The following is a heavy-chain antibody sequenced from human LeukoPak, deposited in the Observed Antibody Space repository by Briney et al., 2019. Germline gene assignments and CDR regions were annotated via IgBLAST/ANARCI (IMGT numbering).Heavy chain of an antibody. D-gene: IGHD6-19*01. V-gene: IGHV3-7*01. J-gene: IGHJ1*01. Sequence: PGGSLRLSCAASGFIFSSYWMAWVRQAPGKGLEWVANIKEDGSDKNYVDSVKGRFTISRDNAKNSLYLQMNSLRDEDTAIYYCARSEGFSSGWRYFQHWGQGTLVSVSS. CDR3: ARSEGFSSGWRYFQH. CDR2: IKEDGSDK. CDR1: GFIFSSYW.